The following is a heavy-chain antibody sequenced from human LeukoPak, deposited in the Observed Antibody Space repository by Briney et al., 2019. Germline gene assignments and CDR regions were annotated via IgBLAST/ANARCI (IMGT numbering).Heavy chain of an antibody. J-gene: IGHJ4*02. V-gene: IGHV3-9*03. Sequence: LSLTCAVSGDSISGSYWSWIRQPPGKGLEWVSGISWNSGSIGYADSVKGRFTISRDNAKNSLYLQMNSLRSEDMALYYCAKDFHGNFYYGFDYWGQGTLVTVSS. CDR2: ISWNSGSI. CDR1: GDSISGSY. CDR3: AKDFHGNFYYGFDY. D-gene: IGHD3-10*01.